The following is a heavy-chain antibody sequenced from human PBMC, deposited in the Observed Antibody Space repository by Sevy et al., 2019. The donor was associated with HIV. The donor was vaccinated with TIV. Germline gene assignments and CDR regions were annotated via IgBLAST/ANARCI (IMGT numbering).Heavy chain of an antibody. CDR3: AKETIRGYY. V-gene: IGHV3-23*01. CDR1: AFTFNSYV. Sequence: GGSLRLSCAVSAFTFNSYVMSWVRQAPGKGLEWVSTISASGGYTYYPDSVKGRLTISRDNSKNTVYLQMNSLRAEDTAIYYCAKETIRGYYWGQGTVVTVSS. CDR2: ISASGGYT. J-gene: IGHJ4*02. D-gene: IGHD6-25*01.